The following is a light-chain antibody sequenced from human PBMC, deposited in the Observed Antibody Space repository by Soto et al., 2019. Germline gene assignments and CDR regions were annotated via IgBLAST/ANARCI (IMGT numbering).Light chain of an antibody. CDR1: SSDVGGYNY. J-gene: IGLJ3*02. V-gene: IGLV2-14*01. CDR3: SSYTSRSTRV. CDR2: EVS. Sequence: QSALTQPASVSGSPGQSITISCTGTSSDVGGYNYVSWYQQHPGKAPKLIIYEVSNRPSGVSNRFSGSKSGNTASLTISGLQAEDEAVYYCSSYTSRSTRVFGGGTKLTV.